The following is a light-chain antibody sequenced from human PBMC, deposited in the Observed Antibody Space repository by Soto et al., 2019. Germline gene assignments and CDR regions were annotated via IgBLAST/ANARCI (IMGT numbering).Light chain of an antibody. CDR3: QQYGSSPPMFT. CDR2: GAS. J-gene: IGKJ2*01. V-gene: IGKV3-20*01. Sequence: EIVLTQSPGTLSLSPGESANLSCRASQSVRSSYLAWYQQKPGQTPRLLIYGASSRATGIPARFSGSGSGTDFTLTISRVEPEDFAVYYCQQYGSSPPMFTFGQGTQLEIK. CDR1: QSVRSSY.